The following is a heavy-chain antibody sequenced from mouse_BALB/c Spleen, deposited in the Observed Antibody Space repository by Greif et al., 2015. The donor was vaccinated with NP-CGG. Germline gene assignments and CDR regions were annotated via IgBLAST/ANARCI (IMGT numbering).Heavy chain of an antibody. D-gene: IGHD1-1*01. J-gene: IGHJ3*01. V-gene: IGHV5-4*02. Sequence: EVQGVESGGGLVKPGGSLKLSCAASGFTFSDYYMYWVRQTPEKRLEWVATISDGGSYTYYPDSVKGRFTISRDNAKNNLYLQMSSLKSEDTAMYYCARGARENYYGSSPWFAYWGQGTLDTVST. CDR3: ARGARENYYGSSPWFAY. CDR2: ISDGGSYT. CDR1: GFTFSDYY.